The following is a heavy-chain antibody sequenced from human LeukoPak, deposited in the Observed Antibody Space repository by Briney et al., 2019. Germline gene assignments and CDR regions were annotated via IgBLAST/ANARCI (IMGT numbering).Heavy chain of an antibody. J-gene: IGHJ1*01. D-gene: IGHD3-10*01. V-gene: IGHV1-18*01. CDR3: ARGTYYYGSGSYPPAEYFQH. Sequence: WASVKVSCKASGYTFTSYGISWVRQAPGQGLEWMGWISAYNGNTNYAQKLQGRVTMTTDTFTSTAYMELRSLRSDDTAVYYCARGTYYYGSGSYPPAEYFQHWGQGTLVTVSS. CDR2: ISAYNGNT. CDR1: GYTFTSYG.